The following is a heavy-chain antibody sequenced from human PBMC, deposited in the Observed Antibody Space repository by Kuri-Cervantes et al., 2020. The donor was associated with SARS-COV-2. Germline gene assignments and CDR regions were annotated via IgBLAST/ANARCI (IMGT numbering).Heavy chain of an antibody. J-gene: IGHJ4*02. CDR2: LYTSGST. CDR3: ARGIAVAGAKYFGY. V-gene: IGHV4-61*02. CDR1: GGSISSGSYS. Sequence: SCTVSGGSISSGSYSWTWIRQPAGKGLEWIGRLYTSGSTNYNPSLKSRVTISADTSKNQFSLNLSSVAAADTAVYYCARGIAVAGAKYFGYWGQGTLATVSS. D-gene: IGHD6-19*01.